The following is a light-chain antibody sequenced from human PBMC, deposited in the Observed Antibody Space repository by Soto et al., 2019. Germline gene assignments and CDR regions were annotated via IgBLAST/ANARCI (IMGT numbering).Light chain of an antibody. V-gene: IGKV1-5*01. CDR2: DAS. CDR3: QQYNSYCT. Sequence: DIQMTQSPSTLSASVGDRVTITCRASQSISSWLAWYQQKPGKAPKLLIYDASSLESGVPSRFSGSGSGTESTLTISSLQPDDFATYYCQQYNSYCTFGQGTKVEIK. J-gene: IGKJ1*01. CDR1: QSISSW.